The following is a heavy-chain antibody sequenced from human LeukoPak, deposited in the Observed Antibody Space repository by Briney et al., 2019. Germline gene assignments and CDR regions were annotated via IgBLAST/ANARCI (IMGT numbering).Heavy chain of an antibody. V-gene: IGHV4-39*01. Sequence: SETLSLTCTVSGGAISSGTYYWGWIRQPPGKGLGWIGSVYYSGTTYYNPSLKSRVTISVDTSKNQFSLNLISVTAADTAVYYRARRGGQWLKLAWFDPWGQGTLVTVSS. CDR3: ARRGGQWLKLAWFDP. CDR1: GGAISSGTYY. CDR2: VYYSGTT. J-gene: IGHJ5*02. D-gene: IGHD6-19*01.